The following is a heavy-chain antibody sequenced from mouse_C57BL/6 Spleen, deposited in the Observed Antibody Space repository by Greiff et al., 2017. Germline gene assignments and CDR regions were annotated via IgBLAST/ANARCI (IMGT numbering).Heavy chain of an antibody. CDR3: ARDEYDYGSSYGGDFDY. V-gene: IGHV1-64*01. CDR2: IHPNSGST. D-gene: IGHD1-1*01. CDR1: GYTFTSYW. J-gene: IGHJ2*01. Sequence: QVQLKQPGAELVKPGASVKLSCKASGYTFTSYWMHWVKQRPGQGLEWIGMIHPNSGSTNYNEKFKSKATLTVDKSSSTAYMQLSSLASEDAAVYYCARDEYDYGSSYGGDFDYWGQGTTLTVSS.